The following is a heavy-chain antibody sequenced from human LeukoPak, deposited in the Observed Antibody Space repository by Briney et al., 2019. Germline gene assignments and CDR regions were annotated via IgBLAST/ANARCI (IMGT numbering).Heavy chain of an antibody. Sequence: PGGSLRLSCAASGFTFSSYAMHWVRQAPGKGLEWVAVISYDGSNKYYADSVKGRFTISRDNSKNTLYLQMNSLRAEDTAVYYCARDQAPSFRHSITMVRGVLDYWGQGTLVTVSS. D-gene: IGHD3-10*01. CDR1: GFTFSSYA. V-gene: IGHV3-30-3*01. CDR2: ISYDGSNK. J-gene: IGHJ4*02. CDR3: ARDQAPSFRHSITMVRGVLDY.